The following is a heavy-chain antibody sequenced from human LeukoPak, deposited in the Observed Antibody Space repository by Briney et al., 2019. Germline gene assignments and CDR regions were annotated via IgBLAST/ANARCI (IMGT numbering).Heavy chain of an antibody. CDR2: ISSSGSTI. V-gene: IGHV3-48*03. D-gene: IGHD5-24*01. CDR1: GFTFSSYE. Sequence: PGGSLRLSCAASGFTFSSYEMNWVRQAPGKGLEWVSYISSSGSTIYYADSVKGRFTISRDNAKNSLYLQMNSLRAEDTAVYYCARWDGYNYIFLDYWGQGTLVTVSS. J-gene: IGHJ4*02. CDR3: ARWDGYNYIFLDY.